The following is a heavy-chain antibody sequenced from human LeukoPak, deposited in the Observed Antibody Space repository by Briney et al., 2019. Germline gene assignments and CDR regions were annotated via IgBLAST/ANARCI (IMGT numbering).Heavy chain of an antibody. Sequence: PSETLSLTCIVSGGSISSTTYYWGWIRQPPGKRLEWIGSIYYSGNTYYNPSLKSRVTISIDTSKNQFSLNLNSVTAADTSVYYCARHSGLRSPFDPWGQGTLVTVSS. CDR1: GGSISSTTYY. D-gene: IGHD3-3*01. J-gene: IGHJ5*02. CDR2: IYYSGNT. CDR3: ARHSGLRSPFDP. V-gene: IGHV4-39*01.